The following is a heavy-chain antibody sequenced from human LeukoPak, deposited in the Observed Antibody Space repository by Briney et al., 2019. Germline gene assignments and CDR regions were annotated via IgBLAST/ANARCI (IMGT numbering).Heavy chain of an antibody. CDR1: GGSISSYY. CDR2: IYYSGST. D-gene: IGHD6-19*01. CDR3: VRRNNVAGRGDDAFDI. Sequence: PSETLSLTCTVSGGSISSYYWSWIRQPPGKGLEWIGYIYYSGSTNYNPSLKSRVTISVDTSKNQFSLKLSSVTAADTAVYYCVRRNNVAGRGDDAFDIWGQGTMVTVSS. J-gene: IGHJ3*02. V-gene: IGHV4-59*08.